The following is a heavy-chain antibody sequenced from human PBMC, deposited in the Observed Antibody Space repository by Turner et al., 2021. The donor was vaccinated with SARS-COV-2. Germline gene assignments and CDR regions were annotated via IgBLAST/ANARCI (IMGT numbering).Heavy chain of an antibody. CDR2: ISYDGSNK. CDR1: GFTFSRYG. D-gene: IGHD3-10*01. J-gene: IGHJ4*02. V-gene: IGHV3-30*03. CDR3: ATLWFGELLDY. Sequence: QVQLVESGGGVVQPGRSLRLSCAASGFTFSRYGMHWVRQAPGKGLEWVAVISYDGSNKYYADSVKGRFTISRDNSKNTVYLQMNSLRAEDTAIYYCATLWFGELLDYWGQGTLVTVSS.